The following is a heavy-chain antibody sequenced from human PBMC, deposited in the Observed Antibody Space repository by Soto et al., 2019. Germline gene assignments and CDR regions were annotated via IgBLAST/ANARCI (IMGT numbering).Heavy chain of an antibody. V-gene: IGHV3-30-3*01. CDR3: ASYLSGTSGWFDP. CDR1: GFTFSSYA. Sequence: QVQLVESGGGVVQPGRSLRLSCAASGFTFSSYAMHWVRQAPGKGLEWVAVISYDGSNKYYADSVKGRFTISRDNSKNTLYLQMNSLRAEDTAVYYGASYLSGTSGWFDPWGQGTLVTVSS. CDR2: ISYDGSNK. D-gene: IGHD1-7*01. J-gene: IGHJ5*02.